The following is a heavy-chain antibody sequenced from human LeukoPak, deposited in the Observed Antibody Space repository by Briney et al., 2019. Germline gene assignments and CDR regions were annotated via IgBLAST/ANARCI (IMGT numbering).Heavy chain of an antibody. CDR1: GFTFSSYA. D-gene: IGHD3-22*01. V-gene: IGHV3-30-3*01. Sequence: PGGSLRLSCAASGFTFSSYAMHWVRQAPGKGLEWVAVISYDGSNKYYADSVKGRLTISRDNSKNTLYLQMNSLRAEDTAVYYCAREQLLLYYFDYWGQGTLVTVSS. J-gene: IGHJ4*02. CDR3: AREQLLLYYFDY. CDR2: ISYDGSNK.